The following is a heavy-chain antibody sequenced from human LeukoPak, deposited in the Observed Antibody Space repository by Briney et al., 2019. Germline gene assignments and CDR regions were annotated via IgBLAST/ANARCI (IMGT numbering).Heavy chain of an antibody. CDR2: VYFTGDT. V-gene: IGHV4-61*05. CDR1: GGSISSSSYY. J-gene: IGHJ4*02. Sequence: PSETLSLTCTVSGGSISSSSYYWGWIRQPPGKGLEWIGYVYFTGDTNSNPSLKNRVTISMDTSKNQVSLKVTSVTAADTAVYYCARHPFSSPFDYWGQGTLVAVSS. CDR3: ARHPFSSPFDY.